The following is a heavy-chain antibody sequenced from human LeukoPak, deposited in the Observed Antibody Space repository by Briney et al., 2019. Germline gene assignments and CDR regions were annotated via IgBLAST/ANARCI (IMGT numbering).Heavy chain of an antibody. D-gene: IGHD2-2*01. CDR3: ARQLVPAAPPSNRLDP. CDR2: IIPIFGTA. J-gene: IGHJ5*02. CDR1: GGTFSSYA. Sequence: SVKVSCKASGGTFSSYAISWVRQAPGQGLEWMGGIIPIFGTANYAQKFQGRVTITRDTSASTAYMELSSLRSEDTAVYYCARQLVPAAPPSNRLDPWGQGTLVTVSS. V-gene: IGHV1-69*05.